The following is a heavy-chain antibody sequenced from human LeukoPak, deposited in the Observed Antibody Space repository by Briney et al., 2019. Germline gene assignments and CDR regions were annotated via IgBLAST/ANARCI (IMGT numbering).Heavy chain of an antibody. D-gene: IGHD6-19*01. CDR3: ARDPPYGAVAGTGSGDY. J-gene: IGHJ4*02. Sequence: NPGGSLRLSCAASGFTFSSYSMNWVRQAPGKGLEWVSSISSSSSYIYYADSVKGRFTISRDNAKNSLYLQMNSLRAEDTAVYYCARDPPYGAVAGTGSGDYWGQGTLVTVSS. CDR1: GFTFSSYS. V-gene: IGHV3-21*01. CDR2: ISSSSSYI.